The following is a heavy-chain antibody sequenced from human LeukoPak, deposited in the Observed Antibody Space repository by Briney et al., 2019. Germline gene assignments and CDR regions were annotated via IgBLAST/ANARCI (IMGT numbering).Heavy chain of an antibody. Sequence: PGGSLRLSCAASGFTFSSYSMNWVRQAPGKGLEWVSSISSSSSYIYYADSVKGRFTISRDNAKNSLYLQMNSLRAEDTAVYYCARDNRLHCSGGSCYSEKINDYWGQGTLVTVSS. CDR2: ISSSSSYI. J-gene: IGHJ4*02. CDR3: ARDNRLHCSGGSCYSEKINDY. V-gene: IGHV3-21*01. D-gene: IGHD2-15*01. CDR1: GFTFSSYS.